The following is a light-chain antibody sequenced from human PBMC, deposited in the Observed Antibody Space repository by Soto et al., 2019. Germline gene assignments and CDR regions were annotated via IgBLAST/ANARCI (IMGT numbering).Light chain of an antibody. CDR1: QSVSSSY. V-gene: IGKV3-20*01. Sequence: EIVLTQSPGTLSLSPGERATLSCRASQSVSSSYLAWYQQKPGQAPRLLMYGASSRATGIPDRFSGSGYGTDVTLTISRLEPEDFAVYYCQQYGSSPVTFGQGTKLEIK. CDR2: GAS. J-gene: IGKJ2*01. CDR3: QQYGSSPVT.